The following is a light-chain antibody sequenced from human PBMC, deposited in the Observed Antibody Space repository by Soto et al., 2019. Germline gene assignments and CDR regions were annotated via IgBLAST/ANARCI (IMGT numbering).Light chain of an antibody. CDR3: SSYTRSSTLV. Sequence: QSVLTQPASVSGSPGQSITISCTGTSSDVGAYKLMSWYQQYPGKAPKLMIYGVSNRPSGVSNRFSGSKSGNTASLTISGLQAEDEADYYCSSYTRSSTLVFGGGTKVTVL. J-gene: IGLJ2*01. V-gene: IGLV2-14*03. CDR2: GVS. CDR1: SSDVGAYKL.